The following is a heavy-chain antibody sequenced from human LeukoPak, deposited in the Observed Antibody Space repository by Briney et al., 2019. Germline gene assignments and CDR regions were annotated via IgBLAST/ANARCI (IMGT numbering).Heavy chain of an antibody. CDR1: GFTFSSYA. D-gene: IGHD5-24*01. J-gene: IGHJ4*02. CDR2: ISYDGSNK. V-gene: IGHV3-30*04. Sequence: GGSLRLSCAASGFTFSSYAMHWVRQAPGKGLEWGALISYDGSNKYYAHSVKGRFTISRDNSKNTLYLQMNSLRAEDTAVYYCEQFDGYNPPFDYWGQGTLVAVSS. CDR3: EQFDGYNPPFDY.